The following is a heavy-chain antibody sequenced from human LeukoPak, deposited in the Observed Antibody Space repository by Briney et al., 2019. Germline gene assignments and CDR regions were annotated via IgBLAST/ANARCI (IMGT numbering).Heavy chain of an antibody. J-gene: IGHJ4*02. D-gene: IGHD2-15*01. Sequence: ASVKVSCKASGYTFTSYYMHWVRQAPGQGLEWMGLIDTSNGATNYALKFQGRVTITRDTSIATAYMELTYLISDDTAIYYCASEAYCNGNRCSLQRVAYWGQGTLVTVSS. CDR1: GYTFTSYY. CDR3: ASEAYCNGNRCSLQRVAY. CDR2: IDTSNGAT. V-gene: IGHV1-2*02.